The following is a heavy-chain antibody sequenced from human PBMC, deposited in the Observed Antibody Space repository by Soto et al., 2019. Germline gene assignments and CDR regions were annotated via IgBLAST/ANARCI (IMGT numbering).Heavy chain of an antibody. Sequence: ASVKVSCKASGYTFTGYYMHWVRQAPGQGLEWMGWINPNSGAANYAQKFQGRVTITGDESTSTAYMELSSLRSEDTAVYYCARDSGDGYNFGFRFDSWGQGTLVTVSS. D-gene: IGHD5-12*01. CDR2: INPNSGAA. CDR1: GYTFTGYY. CDR3: ARDSGDGYNFGFRFDS. J-gene: IGHJ5*01. V-gene: IGHV1-2*02.